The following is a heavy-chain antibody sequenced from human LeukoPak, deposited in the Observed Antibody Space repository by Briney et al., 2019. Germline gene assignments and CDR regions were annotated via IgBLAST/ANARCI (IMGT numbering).Heavy chain of an antibody. CDR3: ARDFDQYSGRFGGFGHDF. V-gene: IGHV1-18*01. Sequence: ASVKVSCKASGYTFTSYGINWVRQAPGQGLEWMGWISAYNGNTNYAQRLQGRVTMTTDTSTSTAYMELRSLRSDDTAVYYCARDFDQYSGRFGGFGHDFWGQGTLATVSS. J-gene: IGHJ4*02. D-gene: IGHD1-26*01. CDR2: ISAYNGNT. CDR1: GYTFTSYG.